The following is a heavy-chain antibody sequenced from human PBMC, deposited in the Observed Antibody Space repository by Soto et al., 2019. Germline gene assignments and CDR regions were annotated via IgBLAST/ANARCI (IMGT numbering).Heavy chain of an antibody. J-gene: IGHJ3*01. CDR2: ISGSGGSA. Sequence: EVQLLESGGGLVRPGGSLRLSCAASGFTFNNYAMNWARQAPGKGLEWVSVISGSGGSAYYADSVQGRFTISRDNSKNTLYLQMNSLSAEDTAIYYCVREGSGWYSRGSFDFWGRGTMVTVSS. D-gene: IGHD6-19*01. V-gene: IGHV3-23*01. CDR1: GFTFNNYA. CDR3: VREGSGWYSRGSFDF.